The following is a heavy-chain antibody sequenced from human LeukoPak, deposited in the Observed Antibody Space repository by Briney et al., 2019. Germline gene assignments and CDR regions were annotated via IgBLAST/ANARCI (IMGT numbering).Heavy chain of an antibody. CDR3: ARDRSLYY. J-gene: IGHJ4*02. Sequence: GGSLRLSCAASGFTFSSYWMSWARQAPGKGLEWVANIKQDGSEKYYVASVKGRFTISRDNAKNSLFLQMNSLRAEETAVYYCARDRSLYYWGQGTLVTVSS. CDR1: GFTFSSYW. CDR2: IKQDGSEK. V-gene: IGHV3-7*01.